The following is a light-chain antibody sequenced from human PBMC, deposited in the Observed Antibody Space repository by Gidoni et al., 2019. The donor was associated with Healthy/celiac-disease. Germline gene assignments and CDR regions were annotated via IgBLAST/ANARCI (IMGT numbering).Light chain of an antibody. CDR3: QQYGSSPT. CDR1: QSVSSSY. J-gene: IGKJ4*01. Sequence: ELVLTPSPGTLSLSPGERATLSCRASQSVSSSYLAWYQQKPGQAPRLLIYDASSRATGIPDRFSGSGSGTDFTLTISRLEPEDFAVYYCQQYGSSPTFGGGTKVEIK. CDR2: DAS. V-gene: IGKV3-20*01.